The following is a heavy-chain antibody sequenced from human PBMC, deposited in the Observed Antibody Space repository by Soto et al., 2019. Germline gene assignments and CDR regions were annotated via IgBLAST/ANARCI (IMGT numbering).Heavy chain of an antibody. J-gene: IGHJ6*02. CDR3: ARMVLDYYDSSGYYDYPYYYYGVDV. D-gene: IGHD3-22*01. V-gene: IGHV1-2*04. Sequence: ASVKVSCKASGYTFTGYYMHWVRQAPGQGLEWMGWINPNSGGTNYAQKFQGWVTMTRDTSISTAYMELSRLRSDDTAVYYCARMVLDYYDSSGYYDYPYYYYGVDVWGQGTTVTVSS. CDR2: INPNSGGT. CDR1: GYTFTGYY.